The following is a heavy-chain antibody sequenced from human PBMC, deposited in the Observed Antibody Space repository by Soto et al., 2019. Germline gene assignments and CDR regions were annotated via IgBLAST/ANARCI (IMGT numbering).Heavy chain of an antibody. V-gene: IGHV2-5*02. CDR1: GFSLTTSGVG. CDR3: APSILRTVFGLVTTTAIYFDF. CDR2: IYWDDDK. J-gene: IGHJ4*02. Sequence: QITLNESGPTVVKPAETLTLTCTFSGFSLTTSGVGVGWIRQSPGKAPEWLALIYWDDDKRYSASLKSRLTITKDTSKNQVVLTMASVDPAETATYYCAPSILRTVFGLVTTTAIYFDFWGQGTPVVVSS. D-gene: IGHD3-3*01.